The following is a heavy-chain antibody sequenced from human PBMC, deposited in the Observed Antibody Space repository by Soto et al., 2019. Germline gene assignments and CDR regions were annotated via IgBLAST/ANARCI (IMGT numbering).Heavy chain of an antibody. D-gene: IGHD6-19*01. Sequence: ASVKVSCKASGGTFSSYAISWVRQAPGQGLEWMGGIIPIFGTANYAQKFQGRVTITADESTSTAYMELSSLRSEDTAVYYCAKAKPSIAVADPIDYWGQGTLVTVSS. CDR3: AKAKPSIAVADPIDY. CDR2: IIPIFGTA. V-gene: IGHV1-69*13. J-gene: IGHJ4*02. CDR1: GGTFSSYA.